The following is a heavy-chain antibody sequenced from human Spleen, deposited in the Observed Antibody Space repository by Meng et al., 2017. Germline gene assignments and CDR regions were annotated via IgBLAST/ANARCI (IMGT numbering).Heavy chain of an antibody. CDR1: GYTFTGYY. CDR3: ARDQLGSEYYYGMDV. D-gene: IGHD7-27*01. J-gene: IGHJ6*02. V-gene: IGHV1-2*06. Sequence: ASVKVSCEASGYTFTGYYMHWVRQAPGQGLEWMGRINPNSGGTNYAQKFQGRVTMTRDTSISTTYMELSSLRSDDTAVYYCARDQLGSEYYYGMDVWGQGTTVTVSS. CDR2: INPNSGGT.